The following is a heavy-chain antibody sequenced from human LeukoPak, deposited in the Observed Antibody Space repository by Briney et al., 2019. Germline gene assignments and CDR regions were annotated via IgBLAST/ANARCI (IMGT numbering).Heavy chain of an antibody. J-gene: IGHJ6*03. CDR3: TREGASYDILTGYSPIYYYYYMDV. V-gene: IGHV3-49*04. Sequence: GGSLRLSCTAPGLTFGDYAMSWVRQAPGKGLEWVGFIRSKAYGGTTEYAASVKGRFTISRDDSKSIAYLQMNSLKTEDTAVYYCTREGASYDILTGYSPIYYYYYMDVWGKGTTVTISS. CDR1: GLTFGDYA. CDR2: IRSKAYGGTT. D-gene: IGHD3-9*01.